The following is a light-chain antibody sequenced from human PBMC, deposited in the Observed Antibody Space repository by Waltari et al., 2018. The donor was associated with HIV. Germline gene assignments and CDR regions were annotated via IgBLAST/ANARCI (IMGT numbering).Light chain of an antibody. Sequence: EIVLRQSPGPLSLSPGERVSLSCWASRAVSGESFAWYQQRPGQAPRLLIYRTSTRASGIPDRFSGSGSGTEFTLTISRLEPEDVAVYYCQQYGDSIFTFGGGTKVEIK. CDR3: QQYGDSIFT. CDR1: RAVSGES. J-gene: IGKJ4*01. CDR2: RTS. V-gene: IGKV3-20*01.